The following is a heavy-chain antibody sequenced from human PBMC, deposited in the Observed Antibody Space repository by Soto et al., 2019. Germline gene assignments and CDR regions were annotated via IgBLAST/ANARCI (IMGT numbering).Heavy chain of an antibody. CDR2: IYYSGST. Sequence: QVQLQESVPGLVKPSETLSLTCTVSGGSISSYYWSWIRQPPGKGLEWIGYIYYSGSTNYNPSLKSRVTISVDTSKNQFSLKLCSVTAADTAVYYCASTLDREYGMDGWGQGTTVTVSS. CDR3: ASTLDREYGMDG. CDR1: GGSISSYY. V-gene: IGHV4-59*01. J-gene: IGHJ6*02. D-gene: IGHD3-9*01.